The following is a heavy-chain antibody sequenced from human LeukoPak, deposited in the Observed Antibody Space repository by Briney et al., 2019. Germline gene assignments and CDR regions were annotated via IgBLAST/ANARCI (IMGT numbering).Heavy chain of an antibody. CDR2: IIPIFGTA. Sequence: GASVKVSCKASGGTFSSYAISWVRQAPGQGLEWMGGIIPIFGTANYAQKFQGRVTITADKSTSTAYMELSSLRSEDTAVYYCAKDIAVAPTSGTCFEYWGQGTLVSVSS. J-gene: IGHJ4*02. CDR3: AKDIAVAPTSGTCFEY. CDR1: GGTFSSYA. D-gene: IGHD6-19*01. V-gene: IGHV1-69*06.